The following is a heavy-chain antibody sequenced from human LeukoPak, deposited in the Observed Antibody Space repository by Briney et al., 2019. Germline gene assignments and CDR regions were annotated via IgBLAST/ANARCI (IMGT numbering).Heavy chain of an antibody. Sequence: SETLSLTCTVSGDSISSSSYYWDWIRQPPGKGLEWIGNVYYSTNTYYNPSLKSRVTISVDTSKNQFSLKLSSVTAADTAVYYCARTYSTTWDYWGQGTLVTVSS. CDR1: GDSISSSSYY. CDR2: VYYSTNT. J-gene: IGHJ4*02. V-gene: IGHV4-39*01. CDR3: ARTYSTTWDY. D-gene: IGHD2-2*01.